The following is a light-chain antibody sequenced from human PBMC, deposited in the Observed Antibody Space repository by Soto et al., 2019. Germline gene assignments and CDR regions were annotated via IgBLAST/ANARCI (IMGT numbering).Light chain of an antibody. CDR2: DAS. J-gene: IGKJ5*01. CDR3: QQYDNLPIT. Sequence: DIQMTQSPSSLSASVGDRVIITCQASQDISNYLNWYQQKPGKAPKLLIYDASNLETGVPSRFSGSGSGTDFTFTISSLQPEDIATYYCQQYDNLPITFGQGTRLEIK. V-gene: IGKV1-33*01. CDR1: QDISNY.